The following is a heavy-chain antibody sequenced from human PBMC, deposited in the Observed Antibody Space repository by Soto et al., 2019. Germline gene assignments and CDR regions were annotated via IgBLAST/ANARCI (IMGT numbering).Heavy chain of an antibody. Sequence: GGSLRLSWAASGFTFSNYGMRWARQAPGKGLEWVAAILYDGSNKYYADSVKGRFTISRDNAKNSLYLQMNSLRDEDTAVYYCARVSTRPYWGQGTLVTVSS. CDR2: ILYDGSNK. D-gene: IGHD2-2*01. V-gene: IGHV3-33*01. CDR1: GFTFSNYG. J-gene: IGHJ4*02. CDR3: ARVSTRPY.